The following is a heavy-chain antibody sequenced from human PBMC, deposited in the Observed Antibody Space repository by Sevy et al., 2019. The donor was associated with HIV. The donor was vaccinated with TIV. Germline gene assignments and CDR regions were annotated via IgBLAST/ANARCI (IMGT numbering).Heavy chain of an antibody. Sequence: RGSLRLSCAASGFTFSSYGMHWVRQAPGKGLEWVAVISYDGSNKYYADSVKGRFTISRDNSKNTLYLQMNSLRAEDTVVYYCAKDQPAFGVVDGMDFWGQGTTVTVSS. V-gene: IGHV3-30*18. CDR2: ISYDGSNK. CDR3: AKDQPAFGVVDGMDF. CDR1: GFTFSSYG. D-gene: IGHD3-3*01. J-gene: IGHJ6*02.